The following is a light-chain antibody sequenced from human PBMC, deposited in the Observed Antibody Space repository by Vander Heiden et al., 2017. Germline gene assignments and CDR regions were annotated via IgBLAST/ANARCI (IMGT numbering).Light chain of an antibody. CDR2: RNN. J-gene: IGLJ2*01. Sequence: SVPTQPPSASGTPGHRVTLSCSGRSSNIGSNYVYWYQQLPGTAPKLLIYRNNQRPSGVPDRFSGSKSGTSASLAISGLRSEDEADYYCAAWDDSLSGVVFGGGTKLTVL. CDR1: SSNIGSNY. CDR3: AAWDDSLSGVV. V-gene: IGLV1-47*01.